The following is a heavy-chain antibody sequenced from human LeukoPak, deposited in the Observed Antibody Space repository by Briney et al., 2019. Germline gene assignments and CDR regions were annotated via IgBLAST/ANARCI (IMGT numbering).Heavy chain of an antibody. CDR3: ARDDVDIAFDY. CDR2: ISYDGSNK. CDR1: GFTFSSYG. D-gene: IGHD5-12*01. V-gene: IGHV3-30*03. J-gene: IGHJ4*02. Sequence: EGSLRLSCAASGFTFSSYGMHWVRQAPGKGLEWVAVISYDGSNKYYADSVRGRFTISTDNSKNTLYLQMNSLRAEDTAVYYCARDDVDIAFDYWGQGTLVTVSS.